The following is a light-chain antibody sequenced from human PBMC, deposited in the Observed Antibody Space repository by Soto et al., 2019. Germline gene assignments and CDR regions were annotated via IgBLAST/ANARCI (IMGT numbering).Light chain of an antibody. V-gene: IGLV2-14*03. Sequence: QSVLTQPASVSGSPGQSITISCTGATTDVDGYDYVSWYQQHPGQVPKLLIYDVNSRPSGISYRFSGSKSGDRASLTISGLQAEDDADYYCSSYTSSAPFYVSGAGTTVPVL. J-gene: IGLJ1*01. CDR3: SSYTSSAPFYV. CDR1: TTDVDGYDY. CDR2: DVN.